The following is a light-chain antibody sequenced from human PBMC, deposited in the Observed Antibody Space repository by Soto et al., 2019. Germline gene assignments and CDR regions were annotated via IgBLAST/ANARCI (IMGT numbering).Light chain of an antibody. CDR3: QQYGNSPIT. CDR1: QSVSSSR. CDR2: DGF. V-gene: IGKV3D-20*01. Sequence: VFTQSPGALSFWPVERATRSWGASQSVSSSRLAWYQQKPALAPRLLIYDGFLRATGIPDRFSGSGSGTDFTLTISRLEPEDFAVYYCQQYGNSPITFGQGTRLEIK. J-gene: IGKJ5*01.